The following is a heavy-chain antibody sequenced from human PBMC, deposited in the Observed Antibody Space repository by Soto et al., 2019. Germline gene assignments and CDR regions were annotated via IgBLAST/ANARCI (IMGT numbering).Heavy chain of an antibody. CDR2: SRDKENGYTT. Sequence: EVELVESGGGLVQPGGSLRLSCTASGFFFSDHYIEWVRQAPGKGLEWVGGSRDKENGYTTEYAASVRDRFTISRDDSKNLLFLQLNSLGVENTAVYYCARDYYDKSVSSAWYFAIGGRGTVVTVSS. CDR3: ARDYYDKSVSSAWYFAI. CDR1: GFFFSDHY. J-gene: IGHJ2*01. V-gene: IGHV3-72*01. D-gene: IGHD3-16*01.